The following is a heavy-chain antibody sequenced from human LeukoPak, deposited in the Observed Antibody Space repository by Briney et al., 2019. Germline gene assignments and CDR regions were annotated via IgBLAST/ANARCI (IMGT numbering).Heavy chain of an antibody. V-gene: IGHV3-7*03. J-gene: IGHJ4*02. CDR3: ARDQYDTWSRRGNFDS. CDR1: GFTFSSYA. Sequence: GGSLRLSCAASGFTFSSYAMSWVRQAPGKGLEWVANIKLDGSEKNYVDSVKGRFTISRDNTKNSLYLQMNSLRAEDTAVFYCARDQYDTWSRRGNFDSWGQGTLVSVSS. CDR2: IKLDGSEK. D-gene: IGHD3/OR15-3a*01.